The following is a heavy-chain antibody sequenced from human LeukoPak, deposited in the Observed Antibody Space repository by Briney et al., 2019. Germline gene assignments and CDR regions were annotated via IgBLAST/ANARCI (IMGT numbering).Heavy chain of an antibody. Sequence: SETLSLTCTASGGSISSYYWSWIRQPAGKGLEWIGRIYTSGSPNYNPSLKSRVTMSVDTSKNQFSLKLSSVTAADTAVYYCARGYSSGWYGYWGQGTLVTVSS. V-gene: IGHV4-4*07. J-gene: IGHJ4*02. CDR2: IYTSGSP. CDR3: ARGYSSGWYGY. D-gene: IGHD6-19*01. CDR1: GGSISSYY.